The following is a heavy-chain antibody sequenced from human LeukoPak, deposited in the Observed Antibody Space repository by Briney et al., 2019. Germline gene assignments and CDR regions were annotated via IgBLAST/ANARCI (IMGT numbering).Heavy chain of an antibody. Sequence: KPSQTLSLPCTVSGCPISSGDYYWRWIRQPPGKGPEWIRYIYYSGRTYYNPSIKSRVTITVDTSKNQFPQKLSPVTAADTAVYYCARRGYGDYDDSKFDYWGQGTLVTVSS. J-gene: IGHJ4*02. CDR2: IYYSGRT. D-gene: IGHD4-17*01. CDR1: GCPISSGDYY. CDR3: ARRGYGDYDDSKFDY. V-gene: IGHV4-30-4*01.